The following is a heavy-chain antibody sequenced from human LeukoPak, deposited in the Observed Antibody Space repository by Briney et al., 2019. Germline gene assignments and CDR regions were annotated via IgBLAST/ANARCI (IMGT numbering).Heavy chain of an antibody. CDR1: GFTFRDKW. CDR2: IKSKRDGGAT. J-gene: IGHJ4*02. CDR3: TTGPRY. V-gene: IGHV3-15*01. Sequence: GGSLRLSCSSSGFTFRDKWMSWVRQSPGKGLEWLGRIKSKRDGGATEYVESVIGRFIISRDDSKETLYLHMNSLKTDDTAMYFCTTGPRYWGQGTLVTVSS.